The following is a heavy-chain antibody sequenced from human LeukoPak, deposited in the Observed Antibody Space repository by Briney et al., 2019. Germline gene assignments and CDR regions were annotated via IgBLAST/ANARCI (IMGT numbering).Heavy chain of an antibody. CDR2: INHSGST. V-gene: IGHV4-34*01. Sequence: SETLSLTCAVYGGSFSGYYWSWIRQPPGKGLEWIGEINHSGSTNYNPSLKSRVTISVDTSKNQFSLKLSSVTAADTAVYYCARGTSMIVWRDFDYWGQGTLVTVSS. CDR3: ARGTSMIVWRDFDY. D-gene: IGHD3-22*01. J-gene: IGHJ4*02. CDR1: GGSFSGYY.